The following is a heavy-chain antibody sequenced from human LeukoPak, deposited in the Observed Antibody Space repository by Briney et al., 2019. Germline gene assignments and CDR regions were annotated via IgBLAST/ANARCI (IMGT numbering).Heavy chain of an antibody. J-gene: IGHJ6*02. CDR2: IIPIPGIA. CDR1: GGTFSSYA. Sequence: SVKVSCKASGGTFSSYAISWVRQAPGQGLEWMGRIIPIPGIANYAQKFQGRVTITADKSTSTAYTELSSLRSEDTAVYYCARGWLPNYYYYGMDVWGQGTTVTVSS. CDR3: ARGWLPNYYYYGMDV. D-gene: IGHD5-12*01. V-gene: IGHV1-69*04.